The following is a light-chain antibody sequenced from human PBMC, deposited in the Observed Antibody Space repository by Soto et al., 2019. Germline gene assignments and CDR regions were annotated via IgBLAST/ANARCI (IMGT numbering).Light chain of an antibody. Sequence: QSVLTQPASVSGSPGQSITISCTGTSSDIGGYHYVYWFQQHPGKAPKLMIYDVSTRPSGVSNRFSGSKSGNTASLTISGLQAEDEADYYCSSYTSSSTYVFGTGTKLTVL. J-gene: IGLJ1*01. CDR3: SSYTSSSTYV. V-gene: IGLV2-14*01. CDR2: DVS. CDR1: SSDIGGYHY.